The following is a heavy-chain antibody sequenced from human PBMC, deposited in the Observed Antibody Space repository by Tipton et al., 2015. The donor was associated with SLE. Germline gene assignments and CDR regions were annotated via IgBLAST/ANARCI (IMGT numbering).Heavy chain of an antibody. CDR3: ARDSRNWNYAGWFDP. Sequence: SLRLSCAASGFTFSSYGMHWVRQAPGKGLEWVAVISYDGSNKYYADSVKGRFTISRDNAKNSLYLQMNSLRVEDTAVYYCARDSRNWNYAGWFDPWGQGTLVTVSS. CDR1: GFTFSSYG. CDR2: ISYDGSNK. J-gene: IGHJ5*02. D-gene: IGHD1-7*01. V-gene: IGHV3-30*03.